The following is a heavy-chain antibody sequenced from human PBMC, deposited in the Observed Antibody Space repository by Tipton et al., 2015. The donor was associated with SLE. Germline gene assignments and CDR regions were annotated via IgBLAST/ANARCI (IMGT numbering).Heavy chain of an antibody. CDR2: INHSGST. CDR1: GGSFSGYY. V-gene: IGHV4-34*01. J-gene: IGHJ4*02. CDR3: ARGDCSSTSCLDY. D-gene: IGHD2-2*01. Sequence: TLSLTYAVYGGSFSGYYWSWIRQPPGKGLEWIGEINHSGSTDYNPSLKSRVTISVDTSKNQFSLKLSSVTAADTAVYYCARGDCSSTSCLDYWGQGTLVTVSS.